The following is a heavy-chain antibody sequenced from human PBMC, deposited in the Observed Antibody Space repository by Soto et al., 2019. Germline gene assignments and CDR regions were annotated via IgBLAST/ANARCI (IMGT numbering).Heavy chain of an antibody. J-gene: IGHJ4*02. CDR3: ASNGYGYIFYDH. CDR2: IYYSGST. Sequence: SETLSLTCTVSGGSISSGDYYWSWIRQPPGKGLEWIGYIYYSGSTYYNPSLKSRVTISVDTSKNQFSLKLSSVTAADTAVYYCASNGYGYIFYDHWGQGTLVTVSS. V-gene: IGHV4-30-4*01. CDR1: GGSISSGDYY. D-gene: IGHD5-18*01.